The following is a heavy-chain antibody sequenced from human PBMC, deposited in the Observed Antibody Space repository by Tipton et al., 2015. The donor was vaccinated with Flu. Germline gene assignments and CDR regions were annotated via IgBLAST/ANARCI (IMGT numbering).Heavy chain of an antibody. D-gene: IGHD2-2*01. J-gene: IGHJ4*02. CDR2: ISESGGST. V-gene: IGHV3-23*01. Sequence: SLRLSCAASGFTFSSYAMSWVRQAPGKGLEWVSAISESGGSTYYADSVKGRFTISRDNSKNTLFLQMISLRAEDTAVYYCARDPSLGMPDYFDSWGQGILVTASS. CDR1: GFTFSSYA. CDR3: ARDPSLGMPDYFDS.